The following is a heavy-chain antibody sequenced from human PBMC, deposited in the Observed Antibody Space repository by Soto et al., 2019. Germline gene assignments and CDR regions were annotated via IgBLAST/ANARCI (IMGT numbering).Heavy chain of an antibody. CDR1: GVTFGDYA. CDR2: IRSKAYGGTT. CDR3: TRDIEYSGYGPIDY. Sequence: GGSLSVSCRAAGVTFGDYAMSLFRPAPGKGLEWVGFIRSKAYGGTTEYAASVKGRFTISRDDSKSIAYLQMNSLKTEDTAVYYCTRDIEYSGYGPIDYWGQGTLVTVSS. J-gene: IGHJ4*02. V-gene: IGHV3-49*03. D-gene: IGHD5-12*01.